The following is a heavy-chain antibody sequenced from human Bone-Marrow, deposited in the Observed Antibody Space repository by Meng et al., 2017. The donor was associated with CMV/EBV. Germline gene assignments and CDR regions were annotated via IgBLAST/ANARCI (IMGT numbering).Heavy chain of an antibody. V-gene: IGHV1-18*01. CDR3: ARDTHFGGAFDI. Sequence: ASVKVSCKASGYTFTSYGISWVRQAPGQGLEWMGWISAYNGNTNYAQTLQGRVTMTTDTPTSTAYMELRSLRSADTAMYYCARDTHFGGAFDIWGQGTMVTVSS. D-gene: IGHD3-10*01. CDR1: GYTFTSYG. J-gene: IGHJ3*02. CDR2: ISAYNGNT.